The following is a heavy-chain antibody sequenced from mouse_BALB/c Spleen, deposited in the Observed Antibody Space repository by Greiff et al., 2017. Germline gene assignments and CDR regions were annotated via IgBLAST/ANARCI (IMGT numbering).Heavy chain of an antibody. Sequence: DVQLVESGPGLVKPSQSLSLTCSVTGYSITSGYYWNWIRQFPGNKLEWMGYISYDGSNNYNPSLKNRISITRDTSKNQFFLKLNSVTTEDTATYYCARGRRSWFAYWGQGTLVTVSA. CDR3: ARGRRSWFAY. J-gene: IGHJ3*01. CDR1: GYSITSGYY. CDR2: ISYDGSN. V-gene: IGHV3-6*02.